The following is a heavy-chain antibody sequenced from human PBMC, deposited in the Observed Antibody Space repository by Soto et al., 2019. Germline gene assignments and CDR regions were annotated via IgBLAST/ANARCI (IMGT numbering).Heavy chain of an antibody. J-gene: IGHJ4*01. Sequence: QVKLVQSGAEVKKPGASVKVSCKASGYTFTTYGITWVRQAPGQGLEWMGWISAYSGNTKYAQKLQGRLTVTTDTSTNTAYMDLRSLRSDDTAVYYCARVVKAGDYGDYGRYYFDYVGHGTLVTVSS. CDR3: ARVVKAGDYGDYGRYYFDY. D-gene: IGHD4-17*01. CDR1: GYTFTTYG. CDR2: ISAYSGNT. V-gene: IGHV1-18*04.